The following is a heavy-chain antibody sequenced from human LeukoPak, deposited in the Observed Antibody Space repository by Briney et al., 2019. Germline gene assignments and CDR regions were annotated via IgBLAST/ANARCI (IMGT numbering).Heavy chain of an antibody. Sequence: ASVKVSCKASGYTFTDYYIHWVRQAPGQGLEWMGWINPNSGGTNYAQKFQGRVTMTRDTSISTAYMELSSLRSEDTAVYYCARDGRGYSSNPRFDYWGQGTLVTVSS. CDR2: INPNSGGT. CDR1: GYTFTDYY. V-gene: IGHV1-2*02. CDR3: ARDGRGYSSNPRFDY. D-gene: IGHD6-19*01. J-gene: IGHJ4*02.